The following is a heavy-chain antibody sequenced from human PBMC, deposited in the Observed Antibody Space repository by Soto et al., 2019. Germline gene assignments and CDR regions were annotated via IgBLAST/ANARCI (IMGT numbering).Heavy chain of an antibody. CDR1: GFTFSSYW. CDR2: INSDGSST. V-gene: IGHV3-74*01. D-gene: IGHD6-13*01. J-gene: IGHJ5*02. Sequence: PGGSLRLSCAASGFTFSSYWMHWVRQAPGKGLVWVSRINSDGSSTSYADSVKGRFTISRDNAKNTLYLQMNSLRAEDTAVYYCAKDPLSGIAAAIGWFDPWGQGTLVTVSS. CDR3: AKDPLSGIAAAIGWFDP.